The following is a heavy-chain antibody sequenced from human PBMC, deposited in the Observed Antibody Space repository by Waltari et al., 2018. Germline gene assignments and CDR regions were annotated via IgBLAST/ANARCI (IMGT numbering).Heavy chain of an antibody. V-gene: IGHV4-34*01. CDR3: ARGGGVYSRSWGLYDNYYYMDV. D-gene: IGHD6-13*01. CDR1: GESLDAYW. CDR2: INQSGRT. Sequence: QVQLQQWGAGLLKPSETLSLTCAVSGESLDAYWWNWLRQPPGKGLEWIGEINQSGRTKYSPSLESRVSISVDTSRNQFSLRLNSVTAADTAVYFCARGGGVYSRSWGLYDNYYYMDVWGNGTTVTVSS. J-gene: IGHJ6*03.